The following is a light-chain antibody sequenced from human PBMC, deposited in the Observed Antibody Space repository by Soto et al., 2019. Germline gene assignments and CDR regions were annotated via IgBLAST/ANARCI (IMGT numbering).Light chain of an antibody. CDR1: QSVAANY. CDR2: GAS. V-gene: IGKV3-20*01. CDR3: QHYANWPLT. Sequence: EVVLTQSPGTLSLSPGERATLSCRASQSVAANYLAWYQQKRGQAPRLLIYGASSRATGIPDRFSGSGSGTDFTLTISRLEPEDFAIYYCQHYANWPLTFGGGTKVDIK. J-gene: IGKJ4*01.